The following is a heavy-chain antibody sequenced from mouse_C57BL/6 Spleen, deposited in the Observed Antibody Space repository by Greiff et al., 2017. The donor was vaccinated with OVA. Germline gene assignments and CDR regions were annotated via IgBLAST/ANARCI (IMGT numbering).Heavy chain of an antibody. J-gene: IGHJ1*03. D-gene: IGHD4-1*01. Sequence: EVQGVESGGDLVKPGGSLKLSCAASGFTFSSYGMSWVRQTPDKRLEWVATISSGGSYTYYPDSVKGRFTISRDNAKNTLYLQMSSLKSEDTAMYYCARPSGTDWYFDVWGTGTTVTVSS. CDR2: ISSGGSYT. V-gene: IGHV5-6*01. CDR1: GFTFSSYG. CDR3: ARPSGTDWYFDV.